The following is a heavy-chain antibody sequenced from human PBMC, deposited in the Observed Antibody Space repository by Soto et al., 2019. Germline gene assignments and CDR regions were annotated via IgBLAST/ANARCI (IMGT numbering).Heavy chain of an antibody. D-gene: IGHD4-4*01. CDR2: IYYSGST. J-gene: IGHJ5*02. CDR1: GGSISSYY. Sequence: SETLSLTCTVSGGSISSYYWSWIRQPPGKGLEWIGYIYYSGSTNYNPSLKSRVTISVDTSKNQFSLKLSSVTAADTAVYYCARGGYSNHGWFDPWGQGTLVTVSS. CDR3: ARGGYSNHGWFDP. V-gene: IGHV4-59*01.